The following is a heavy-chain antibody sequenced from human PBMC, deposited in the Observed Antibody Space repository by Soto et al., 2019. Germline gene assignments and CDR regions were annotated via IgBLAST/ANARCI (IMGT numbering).Heavy chain of an antibody. CDR3: AKDLSGLWFGELSKYYFDY. CDR1: GFTFSSYA. D-gene: IGHD3-10*01. CDR2: ISGSGGST. J-gene: IGHJ4*02. Sequence: VQLLESGGGLVQPGGSLRLSCAASGFTFSSYAMSWVRQAPGKGLEWVSAISGSGGSTYYADSVKGRFTISRDNSKNTLYLQMNSLRAEDTAVYYCAKDLSGLWFGELSKYYFDYWGQGTLVTVSS. V-gene: IGHV3-23*01.